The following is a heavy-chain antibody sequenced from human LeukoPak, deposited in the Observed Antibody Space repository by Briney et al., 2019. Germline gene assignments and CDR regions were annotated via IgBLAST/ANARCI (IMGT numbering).Heavy chain of an antibody. Sequence: PGGSRRLSCAASGFTFSSYSMNWVRQAPGKGLEWVSSISSISSYIYYADSVKGRFTVSRDNAKNSLYLQMDSLRAEDTAVYYCARDPSGTYYPRVSGALDIWGQGTMVTVSS. CDR2: ISSISSYI. CDR3: ARDPSGTYYPRVSGALDI. CDR1: GFTFSSYS. J-gene: IGHJ3*02. D-gene: IGHD1-26*01. V-gene: IGHV3-21*01.